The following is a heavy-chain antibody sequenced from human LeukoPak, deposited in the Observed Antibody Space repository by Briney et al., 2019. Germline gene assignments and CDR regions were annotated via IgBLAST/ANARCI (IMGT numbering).Heavy chain of an antibody. CDR2: INAGNGNT. J-gene: IGHJ3*02. V-gene: IGHV1-3*01. CDR3: ASRTGIGAADAFDI. D-gene: IGHD7-27*01. CDR1: GYTFTSYA. Sequence: ASVKVSCKASGYTFTSYAMHWVRQAPGQRLEWMGWINAGNGNTKYSQKFQGGVTITRDTSASTAYMELSSLRSEDTAVYYCASRTGIGAADAFDIWGQGTMVTVSS.